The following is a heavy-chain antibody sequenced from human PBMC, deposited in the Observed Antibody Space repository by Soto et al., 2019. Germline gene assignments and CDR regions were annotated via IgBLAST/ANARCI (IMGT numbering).Heavy chain of an antibody. J-gene: IGHJ6*01. CDR3: ARALRDSMRQSSLGITYYGMYV. V-gene: IGHV4-34*01. CDR1: GGSFSDYF. CDR2: INHSGST. D-gene: IGHD1-20*01. Sequence: PSETLSLTCVVYGGSFSDYFWSWIRQPPGKGLEWIGEINHSGSTDCNPSLKSRVAISVDTSKNQFSLKLNSVTAADTAVHYCARALRDSMRQSSLGITYYGMYVCGQGTTVTVSS.